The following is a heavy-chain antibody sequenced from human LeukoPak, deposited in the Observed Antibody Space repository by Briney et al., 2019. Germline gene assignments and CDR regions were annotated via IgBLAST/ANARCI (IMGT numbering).Heavy chain of an antibody. D-gene: IGHD1-26*01. CDR2: ISGSGGST. CDR1: GFTFSSYA. J-gene: IGHJ4*02. V-gene: IGHV3-23*01. CDR3: ARGGSGSSGSYYVDFDY. Sequence: GRSLRLSCAASGFTFSSYATSWVRQAPGKGLEWVSAISGSGGSTYYADSVKGRFTISRDNSKNTLYLQMNSLRAEDTAVYYCARGGSGSSGSYYVDFDYWGQGTLVTVSS.